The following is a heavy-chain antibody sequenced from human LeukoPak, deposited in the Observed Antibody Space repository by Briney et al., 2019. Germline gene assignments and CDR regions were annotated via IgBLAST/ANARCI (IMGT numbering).Heavy chain of an antibody. CDR1: GGSFSGYY. CDR3: ARVDIVTTNRLDP. J-gene: IGHJ5*02. CDR2: INHRGTT. D-gene: IGHD5-12*01. Sequence: SETLSLTCVVYGGSFSGYYWTWVRQPPGKGLEWIGEINHRGTTTYNPSLKSRVTISVDTPKNQFSLKLNSVTAADTAVYYCARVDIVTTNRLDPWGQGTLVIVSP. V-gene: IGHV4-34*01.